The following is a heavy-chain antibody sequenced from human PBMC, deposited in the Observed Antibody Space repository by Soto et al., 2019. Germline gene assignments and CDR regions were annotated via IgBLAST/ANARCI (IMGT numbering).Heavy chain of an antibody. CDR1: GLTISDAW. D-gene: IGHD2-15*01. V-gene: IGHV3-15*07. CDR3: TTGSVEGV. J-gene: IGHJ6*01. Sequence: EVQLVESGGGLISPGGSLRLSCAASGLTISDAWMNWVRQAPGKGLEWVGRIKTNTEGGTTDYAGAVEGRFAVSRDDLKNTLYLQMNSLKIEDTAVYYCTTGSVEGVWGQGTTVVVSS. CDR2: IKTNTEGGTT.